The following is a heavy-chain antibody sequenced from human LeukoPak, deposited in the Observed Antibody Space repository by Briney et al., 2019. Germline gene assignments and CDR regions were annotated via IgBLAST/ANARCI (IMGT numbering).Heavy chain of an antibody. CDR1: GFTVSSNF. CDR3: AGSVAKYYFDY. Sequence: GVSLRLSCAASGFTVSSNFMSWVRQAPGKGLEWVSVIYSGGSTFYADSVKGRFTMSRDNSKSTLYLQMNSLRAEDTAVYYCAGSVAKYYFDYWGQGTLVTVSS. CDR2: IYSGGST. D-gene: IGHD2-21*01. V-gene: IGHV3-53*01. J-gene: IGHJ4*02.